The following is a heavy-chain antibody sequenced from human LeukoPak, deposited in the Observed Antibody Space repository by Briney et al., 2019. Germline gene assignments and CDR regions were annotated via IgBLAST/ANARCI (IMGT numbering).Heavy chain of an antibody. CDR2: ISAYNGNT. D-gene: IGHD3-9*01. Sequence: ASVKVSCKASGYTFTNYGFSWVRQAPGQGLEWMGWISAYNGNTNYAQKLQGRDTLTTDTSTSTAYMDLRSLRSDDTAVYYCARGPGGILTGYYDYWGQGTLVTVSS. J-gene: IGHJ4*02. CDR1: GYTFTNYG. V-gene: IGHV1-18*01. CDR3: ARGPGGILTGYYDY.